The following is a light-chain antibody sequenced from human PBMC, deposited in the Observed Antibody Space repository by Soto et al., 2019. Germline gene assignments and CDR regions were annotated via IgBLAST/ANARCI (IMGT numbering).Light chain of an antibody. V-gene: IGLV2-14*01. CDR3: SSYTSSSTLGV. CDR1: SSDVGGYNY. Sequence: QSALTQPASVSGSPGQSITISCTGTSSDVGGYNYVSWYQQHPGKAPKLMIYDVSNRPSGVSNRFSGSKSGNTASLTISGLQAEDGADYYCSSYTSSSTLGVFGGGTKLTAL. J-gene: IGLJ2*01. CDR2: DVS.